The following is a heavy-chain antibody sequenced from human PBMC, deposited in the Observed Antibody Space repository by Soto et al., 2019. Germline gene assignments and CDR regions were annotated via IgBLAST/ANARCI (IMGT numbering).Heavy chain of an antibody. CDR3: ARVHGYYYYYYMDV. CDR2: IYYSGST. V-gene: IGHV4-31*03. CDR1: GGSISSGGYY. J-gene: IGHJ6*03. Sequence: SETLSLTCTVSGGSISSGGYYWSWIRQHPGKGLEWIGYIYYSGSTYYNPSLKSRVTISVDTSKNQFSLKLSSVTAADTAVYYCARVHGYYYYYYMDVWGKGTTVTVSS.